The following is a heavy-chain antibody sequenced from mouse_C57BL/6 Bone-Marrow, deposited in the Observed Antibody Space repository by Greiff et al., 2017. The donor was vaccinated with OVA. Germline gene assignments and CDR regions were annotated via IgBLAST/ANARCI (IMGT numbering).Heavy chain of an antibody. CDR1: GYTFTSYW. D-gene: IGHD2-3*01. V-gene: IGHV1-5*01. Sequence: VQLQQSGTVLARPGASVKLSCKTSGYTFTSYWMHWVKQRPGQGLEWIGAIYPGNSDTSYNQKFTGKAKLTAVTSASTAYMELSSLTNEDSAVYYCTAGCDDGYAIDYWGQGTSVTVSS. CDR2: IYPGNSDT. CDR3: TAGCDDGYAIDY. J-gene: IGHJ4*01.